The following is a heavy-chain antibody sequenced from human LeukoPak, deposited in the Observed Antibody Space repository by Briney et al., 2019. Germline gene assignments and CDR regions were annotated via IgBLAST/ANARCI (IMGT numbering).Heavy chain of an antibody. D-gene: IGHD4-17*01. CDR1: GGSISSGSYN. V-gene: IGHV4-61*02. Sequence: SQTLSLTCSVSGGSISSGSYNWSCIPQPAGKGLEWIGRIYVGGSTNYNPSLQRRVTISADTCKSQFSLKVSSVTAADTAVYFCARLSPYGDIYFDSWGQGMSVTV. J-gene: IGHJ4*02. CDR2: IYVGGST. CDR3: ARLSPYGDIYFDS.